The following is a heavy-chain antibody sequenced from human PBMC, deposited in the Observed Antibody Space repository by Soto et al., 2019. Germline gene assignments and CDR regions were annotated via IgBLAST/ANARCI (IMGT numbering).Heavy chain of an antibody. D-gene: IGHD2-15*01. V-gene: IGHV2-5*01. CDR3: AHRSGNIVMAFFDS. Sequence: QITLKESGPTLVKPTQTLTLTCTFSGFSLSTNGVGVGWFRQPPGKALEWLAIIYWNGEQNSRPSLESRLTVTKDTSRNQVALTMTNVDPVDSATYYCAHRSGNIVMAFFDSWGQGALVTVSS. CDR1: GFSLSTNGVG. CDR2: IYWNGEQ. J-gene: IGHJ4*02.